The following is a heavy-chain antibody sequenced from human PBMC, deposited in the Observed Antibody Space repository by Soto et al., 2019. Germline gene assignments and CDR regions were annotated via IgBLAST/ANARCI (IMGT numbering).Heavy chain of an antibody. J-gene: IGHJ4*02. CDR3: ARGGSSWFWY. CDR1: GGAISTYY. Sequence: QVQLQESGPGLVKPSETLSLTCTVSGGAISTYYWSWIRQPPGKGLEWIGYVYYSENSNYNPSLRSRVTISADTSKNRVPLRLKSVTAADTAVYYCARGGSSWFWYWGQGTLVTVSS. CDR2: VYYSENS. V-gene: IGHV4-59*08. D-gene: IGHD6-13*01.